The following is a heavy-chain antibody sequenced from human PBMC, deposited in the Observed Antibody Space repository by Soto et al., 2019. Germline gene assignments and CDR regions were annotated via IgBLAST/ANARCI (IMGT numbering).Heavy chain of an antibody. Sequence: PGGSLRLSCAASGFTLEDYAMQWVRQAPGKGLEWVSAISWNSGSIDYADSVKGRFTISRDNAKNSLYLQMNSLRAEDTALYYFAKSLTISRWYVSTLYWGPGTWRTVFS. CDR1: GFTLEDYA. J-gene: IGHJ4*02. D-gene: IGHD6-19*01. CDR2: ISWNSGSI. CDR3: AKSLTISRWYVSTLY. V-gene: IGHV3-9*01.